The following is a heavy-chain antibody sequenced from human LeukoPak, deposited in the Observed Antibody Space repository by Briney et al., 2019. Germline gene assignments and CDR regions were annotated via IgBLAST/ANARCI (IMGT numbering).Heavy chain of an antibody. Sequence: PGGSLRLSCAASGFTFDDYGMSWVRQAPGKGLEWVSGINWNGGSTGYADSVKGRFTISRDNAKNSLYLQMNSLRAEDTALYYCARDLPASYYYVAFDIWGQGKMVTVSS. J-gene: IGHJ3*02. CDR3: ARDLPASYYYVAFDI. D-gene: IGHD3-10*01. V-gene: IGHV3-20*04. CDR2: INWNGGST. CDR1: GFTFDDYG.